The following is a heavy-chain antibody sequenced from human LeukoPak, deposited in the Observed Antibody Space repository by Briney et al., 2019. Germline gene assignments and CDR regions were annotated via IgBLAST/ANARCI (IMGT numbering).Heavy chain of an antibody. CDR2: ISGYNGKT. D-gene: IGHD2-21*02. CDR3: ARGLGVVTAQSEQPKPRYFDL. Sequence: ASVKVSCKASGYAFTSYGISWVRQAPGQGLEWMGWISGYNGKTYYARQLQARVTMTTDTSTTTAYMELRSLRSDDTAVYYCARGLGVVTAQSEQPKPRYFDLWGRGTQVTVSS. CDR1: GYAFTSYG. J-gene: IGHJ2*01. V-gene: IGHV1-18*01.